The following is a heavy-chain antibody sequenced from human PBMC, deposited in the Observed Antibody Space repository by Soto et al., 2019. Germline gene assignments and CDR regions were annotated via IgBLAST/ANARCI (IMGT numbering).Heavy chain of an antibody. V-gene: IGHV4-61*03. J-gene: IGHJ4*02. D-gene: IGHD2-15*01. CDR2: IYHTGST. Sequence: QVHLQESGPGLVRPSETLSLTCAVSGDSVGSGSYYWTWIRQPPGKGLEFVGHIYHTGSTNYNPSPRKRRTLSVDTSKNHYSLRRRAVTAADTAMYDCARAGAVGETRMVVFHWGQGVLGTVSS. CDR1: GDSVGSGSYY. CDR3: ARAGAVGETRMVVFH.